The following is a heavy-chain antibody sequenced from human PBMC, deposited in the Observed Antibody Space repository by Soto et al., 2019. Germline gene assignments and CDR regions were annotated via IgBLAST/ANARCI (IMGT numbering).Heavy chain of an antibody. Sequence: GGSLRLSCAASGFTFSSYAMHWVRQAPGKGLEWVAVISYDGSRIYYADSVKGRFTISRDNSKNTPYLQMNSLRAEDTAVYYCARGRQEPAAIVDYFDYWGQGTLVTVSS. V-gene: IGHV3-30-3*01. CDR2: ISYDGSRI. CDR3: ARGRQEPAAIVDYFDY. D-gene: IGHD2-2*01. J-gene: IGHJ4*02. CDR1: GFTFSSYA.